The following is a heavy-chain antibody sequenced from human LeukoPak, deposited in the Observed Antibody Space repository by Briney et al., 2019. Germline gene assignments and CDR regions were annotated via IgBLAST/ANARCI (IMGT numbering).Heavy chain of an antibody. D-gene: IGHD2-8*01. V-gene: IGHV4-59*08. CDR2: IYDCEST. CDR3: ARQMYLGCTDV. J-gene: IGHJ6*02. Sequence: PSESLSLTCTVSGASFSSYFWSWIRQPPGKGLEWIGYIYDCESTNYNPSLTSRVTISVDTSKNHFSLKLSSVTAADTALYYCARQMYLGCTDVWGQGTTVTVSS. CDR1: GASFSSYF.